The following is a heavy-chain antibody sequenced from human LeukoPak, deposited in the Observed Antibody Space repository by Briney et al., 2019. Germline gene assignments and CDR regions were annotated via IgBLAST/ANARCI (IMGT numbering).Heavy chain of an antibody. Sequence: SGGSLRLSCAASGFTFSSYAMSWVRQAPGRGLEWVSAISGSGGSTYYTDSVKGRFTTSRDNSKNTLYVQMNSLRAEDTAVYYCAKEGRVTGPYFDYWGQGALVTVSS. CDR3: AKEGRVTGPYFDY. J-gene: IGHJ4*02. V-gene: IGHV3-23*01. CDR1: GFTFSSYA. CDR2: ISGSGGST. D-gene: IGHD5-18*01.